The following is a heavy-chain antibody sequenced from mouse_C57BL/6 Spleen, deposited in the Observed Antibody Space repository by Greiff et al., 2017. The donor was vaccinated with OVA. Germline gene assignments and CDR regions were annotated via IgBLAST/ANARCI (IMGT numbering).Heavy chain of an antibody. J-gene: IGHJ3*01. CDR3: ARGSWFAY. V-gene: IGHV1-81*01. CDR1: GYTFTSYG. CDR2: IYPRSGNT. Sequence: VKLQESGAELARPGASVKLSCKASGYTFTSYGISWVKQRTGQGLEWIGEIYPRSGNTYYNEKFKGKATLTGDKSSSTAYMELRSLTSEDSAVYFCARGSWFAYWGQGTLVTVSA.